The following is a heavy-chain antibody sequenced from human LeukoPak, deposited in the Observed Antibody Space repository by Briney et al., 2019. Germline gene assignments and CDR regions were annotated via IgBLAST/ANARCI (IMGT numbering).Heavy chain of an antibody. V-gene: IGHV3-7*01. CDR1: GFTFSTYW. CDR2: IKRDGSER. Sequence: QSGGSLRLSCAASGFTFSTYWMSWVRQAPGKGLEWVANIKRDGSERYYVDSVKGRFTISRDNAKNSLYLQMNSLRAEDTAVYYCARVGGSYIIDYWGQGTLFTVSS. J-gene: IGHJ4*02. D-gene: IGHD1-26*01. CDR3: ARVGGSYIIDY.